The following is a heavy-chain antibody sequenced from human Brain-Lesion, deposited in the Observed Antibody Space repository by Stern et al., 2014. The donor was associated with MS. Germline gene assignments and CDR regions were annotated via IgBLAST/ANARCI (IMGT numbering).Heavy chain of an antibody. CDR1: GLSFSDYW. CDR3: ARGRDYFGP. V-gene: IGHV3-7*01. CDR2: IKQDGSEK. Sequence: EVQLVESGGGLAQPGGSLRLSCAASGLSFSDYWMSWVRQAPGKGLEWVAYIKQDGSEKYYLDSVKGRFTISRDNTKNSLSLQMNRLRAEDTAFYYCARGRDYFGPWGQGTLVTVSS. J-gene: IGHJ4*02.